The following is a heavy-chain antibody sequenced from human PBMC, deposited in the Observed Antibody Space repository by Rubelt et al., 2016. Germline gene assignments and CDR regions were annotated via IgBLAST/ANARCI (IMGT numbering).Heavy chain of an antibody. D-gene: IGHD2-8*02. Sequence: QVQLQESGPGLVKPSETLSLTCTVSGGSISSYYWSWIRQPPGKGLEWIAYIYYSGSTNYNPSLKSRVTISVDTSKNQVSLKLGPVRAADTAVDYWARHQSCGGGVCSTGRWFDPWGQGTLVTVSS. CDR2: IYYSGST. V-gene: IGHV4-59*08. CDR1: GGSISSYY. J-gene: IGHJ5*02. CDR3: ARHQSCGGGVCSTGRWFDP.